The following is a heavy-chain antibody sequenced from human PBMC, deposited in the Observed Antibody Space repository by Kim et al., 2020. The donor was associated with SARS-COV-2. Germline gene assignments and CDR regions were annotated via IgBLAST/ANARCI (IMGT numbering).Heavy chain of an antibody. CDR3: ARDARGGGPFDY. CDR1: GFTFSSYE. CDR2: ITSSGSTI. J-gene: IGHJ4*02. V-gene: IGHV3-48*03. Sequence: GGSLRLSCVASGFTFSSYEMNWVRQAPGKGLEWVSYITSSGSTIHYADSVKGLFTISRDNAKNSLYLQMNSLRAEDTAVYYCARDARGGGPFDYWGQG. D-gene: IGHD2-15*01.